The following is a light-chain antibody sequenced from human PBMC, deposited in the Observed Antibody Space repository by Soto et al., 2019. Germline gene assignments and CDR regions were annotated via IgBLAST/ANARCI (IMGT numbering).Light chain of an antibody. Sequence: ETVLTQSPATLSLSPGERATLSCRASQSISSYLVWFQQKPGQAPRLLIYDASNRATGIPARFSGSGSGTDFTLTISSLEPEDFAVYYCQQRSNWPPITFGQGTRLEI. V-gene: IGKV3-11*01. CDR1: QSISSY. J-gene: IGKJ5*01. CDR2: DAS. CDR3: QQRSNWPPIT.